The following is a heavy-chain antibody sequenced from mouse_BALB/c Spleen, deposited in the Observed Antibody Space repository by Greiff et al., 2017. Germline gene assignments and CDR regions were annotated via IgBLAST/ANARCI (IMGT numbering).Heavy chain of an antibody. CDR2: ISYSGST. J-gene: IGHJ4*01. CDR3: ARYLAGGNNPYAMDY. V-gene: IGHV3-8*02. Sequence: EVMLVESGPSLVKPSQTLSFTCSVTGDSITSGYWNWIRKFPGNKLEYMGYISYSGSTYYNPPLKSRISIIRDTTKNQYYLQLNPVTTEDTATYYCARYLAGGNNPYAMDYWGQGTSVTVSS. CDR1: GDSITSGY. D-gene: IGHD1-1*01.